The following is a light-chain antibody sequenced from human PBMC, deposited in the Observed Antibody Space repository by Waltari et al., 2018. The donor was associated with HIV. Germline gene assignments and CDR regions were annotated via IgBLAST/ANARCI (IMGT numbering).Light chain of an antibody. V-gene: IGLV2-11*01. CDR2: DDS. Sequence: QSALTQPRSVSGSPGQSVTISCTGTSSDVCDYNYLSWYQQHPGKAPKLMIYDDSKRPSGVPDRFSGSKSGNTASLTISGLQAEDEADYYCCSYAGSYVFYVFGTGTKVTVL. CDR3: CSYAGSYVFYV. J-gene: IGLJ1*01. CDR1: SSDVCDYNY.